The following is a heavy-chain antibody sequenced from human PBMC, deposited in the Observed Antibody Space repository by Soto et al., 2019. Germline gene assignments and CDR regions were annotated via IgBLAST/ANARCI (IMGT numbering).Heavy chain of an antibody. CDR2: IYHSGST. CDR3: ARDYMVRGVMRRFDP. V-gene: IGHV4-30-2*01. Sequence: PSETLSLTCAVSGGSISSGGYSWSWIRQPPGKGLEWIGYIYHSGSTYYNPSLKSRVTISVDRSKNQFSLKLSSVTAADTAVYYCARDYMVRGVMRRFDPWGQGTLVTVSS. CDR1: GGSISSGGYS. D-gene: IGHD3-10*01. J-gene: IGHJ5*02.